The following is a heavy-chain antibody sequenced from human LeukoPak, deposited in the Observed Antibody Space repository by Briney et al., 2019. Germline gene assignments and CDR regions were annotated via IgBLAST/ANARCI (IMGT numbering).Heavy chain of an antibody. J-gene: IGHJ5*02. CDR2: IYYSGST. CDR1: GGSISSYY. V-gene: IGHV4-59*01. D-gene: IGHD1-26*01. Sequence: SETLSLTCTVSGGSISSYYWSWIRQPPGKGLKWIGYIYYSGSTNYNPSLKSRVTISVDTSKNQFSLKLSSVTAADTAVYYCASTSGSYPINWFDPWGQGTLVTVSS. CDR3: ASTSGSYPINWFDP.